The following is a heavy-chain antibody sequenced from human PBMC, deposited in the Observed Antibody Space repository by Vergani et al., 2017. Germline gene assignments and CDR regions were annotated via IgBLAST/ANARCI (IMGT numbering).Heavy chain of an antibody. J-gene: IGHJ4*02. D-gene: IGHD3-22*01. Sequence: QVSLVESGGGVVQPGRSLTLTCSASGFGFTNFAMHWVRQAPGKGLECVATISKDGTHDYYEPSVRGRFAVSRDNFINTMVLQMDRLTTGDTAVYFCARDGTDFCVSSSDCSHLLYYWGQGILVTVSS. CDR2: ISKDGTHD. CDR3: ARDGTDFCVSSSDCSHLLYY. CDR1: GFGFTNFA. V-gene: IGHV3-30*03.